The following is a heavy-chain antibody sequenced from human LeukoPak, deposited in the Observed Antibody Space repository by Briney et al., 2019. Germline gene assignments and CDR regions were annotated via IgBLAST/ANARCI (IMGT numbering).Heavy chain of an antibody. Sequence: VKVSCKASGGTFSSYAISWVRQAPGQGLEWMGGIIPIFGTANYAQKFQGRVTITADESTSTAYMELSSLRSEDTAVYYWARLSGGPGTTHYFDYWGQGTLVTVSS. CDR2: IIPIFGTA. D-gene: IGHD4-17*01. J-gene: IGHJ4*02. CDR1: GGTFSSYA. CDR3: ARLSGGPGTTHYFDY. V-gene: IGHV1-69*13.